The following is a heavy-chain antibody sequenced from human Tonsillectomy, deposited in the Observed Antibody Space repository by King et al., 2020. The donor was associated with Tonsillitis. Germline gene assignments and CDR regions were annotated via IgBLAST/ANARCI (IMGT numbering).Heavy chain of an antibody. D-gene: IGHD2-15*01. V-gene: IGHV3-74*01. CDR2: INSDGSIT. CDR1: GFSFNNAW. J-gene: IGHJ4*02. Sequence: VQLVESGGGLVQPGGSLRLSCAASGFSFNNAWMHWVRHAPGKGLVWVSHINSDGSITTYADSVKGRFTISRDNAENTLYLQMNSLRVEDTAVYYCARDLGYSLAYWGQGTLVTVSS. CDR3: ARDLGYSLAY.